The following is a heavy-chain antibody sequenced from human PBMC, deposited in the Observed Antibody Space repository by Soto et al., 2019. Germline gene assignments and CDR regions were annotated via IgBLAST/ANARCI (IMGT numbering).Heavy chain of an antibody. Sequence: EVQLVESGGGLVKPGGSLRLSCAASGFTFSSYSMNWVRQAPGKGLEWVSSISSSSSYIYYADSVKGRFTISRDNAKNSLYLQMNSLRAEDTAVYYCAREDPYSYRQRAFDYWGQGTLVTVSS. J-gene: IGHJ4*02. V-gene: IGHV3-21*01. CDR3: AREDPYSYRQRAFDY. CDR1: GFTFSSYS. D-gene: IGHD5-18*01. CDR2: ISSSSSYI.